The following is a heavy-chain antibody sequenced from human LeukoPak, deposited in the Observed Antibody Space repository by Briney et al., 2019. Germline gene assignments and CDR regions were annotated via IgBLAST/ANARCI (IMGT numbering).Heavy chain of an antibody. CDR2: IYYSGST. CDR3: ARRGSGSYYNGFFDY. D-gene: IGHD3-10*01. Sequence: KSSETLSLTCTVSGGSISSSSYYWGWIRQPPGKGLEWIGSIYYSGSTYYNPSLKSRVTISVDTSKNQFSLKLSSVTAADTAVYYCARRGSGSYYNGFFDYWGQGTLVTVSS. CDR1: GGSISSSSYY. V-gene: IGHV4-39*01. J-gene: IGHJ4*02.